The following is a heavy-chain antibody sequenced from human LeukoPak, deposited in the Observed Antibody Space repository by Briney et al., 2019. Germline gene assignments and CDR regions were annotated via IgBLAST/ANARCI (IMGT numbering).Heavy chain of an antibody. CDR1: GFTVSSNY. CDR3: ARVHYYDSSGYYYRGYYFDY. Sequence: GGSLRLSCAASGFTVSSNYMSWVRQAPGKGLVWVSRINTDGSSTSYADSVKGRFTISRDNAKNTLYLQMNSLRAEDTAVYYCARVHYYDSSGYYYRGYYFDYWGQGTLVTVSS. J-gene: IGHJ4*02. D-gene: IGHD3-22*01. V-gene: IGHV3-74*01. CDR2: INTDGSST.